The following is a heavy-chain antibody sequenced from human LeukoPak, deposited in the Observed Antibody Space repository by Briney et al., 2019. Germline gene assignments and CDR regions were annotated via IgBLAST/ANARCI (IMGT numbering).Heavy chain of an antibody. Sequence: GGSLRLSCAASGFTFSSYGMHWVRQAPGKGLEWVAFIRYDGSNKYYADSVKGRFTISRENYKNTVYMQMNSLRAEDTAVYYCAKPPGIAVAGKRDAFDIWGQGPMVTVSS. V-gene: IGHV3-30*02. CDR2: IRYDGSNK. CDR3: AKPPGIAVAGKRDAFDI. J-gene: IGHJ3*02. D-gene: IGHD6-19*01. CDR1: GFTFSSYG.